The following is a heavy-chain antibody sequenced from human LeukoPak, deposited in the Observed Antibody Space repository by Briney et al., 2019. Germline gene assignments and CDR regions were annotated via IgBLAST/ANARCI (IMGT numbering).Heavy chain of an antibody. J-gene: IGHJ4*02. CDR3: ARDPGVYDLWSGYPEDDY. D-gene: IGHD3-3*01. CDR2: INPNSGGT. CDR1: GYTFTGYY. Sequence: ASVKVSCKASGYTFTGYYMHWVRQAPGQGLEWMGWINPNSGGTNYAQKFQGRVTMTRDTSISTAYMELSRLRSDDTAVYYCARDPGVYDLWSGYPEDDYWGQGTLVTVSS. V-gene: IGHV1-2*02.